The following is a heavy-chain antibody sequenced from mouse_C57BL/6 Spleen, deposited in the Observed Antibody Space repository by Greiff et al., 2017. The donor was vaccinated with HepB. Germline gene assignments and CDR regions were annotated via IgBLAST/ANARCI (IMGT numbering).Heavy chain of an antibody. CDR3: ARLDYGYDVGDYFDY. V-gene: IGHV1-18*01. CDR1: GYTFTDYN. CDR2: INPNNGGT. J-gene: IGHJ2*01. Sequence: EVQLQQSGPELVKPGASVKIPCKASGYTFTDYNMDWVKQSHGKSLEWIGDINPNNGGTIYNQKFKGKATLTVDKSSSTAYMELRSLTSEDTAVYYCARLDYGYDVGDYFDYWGQGTTLTVSS. D-gene: IGHD2-2*01.